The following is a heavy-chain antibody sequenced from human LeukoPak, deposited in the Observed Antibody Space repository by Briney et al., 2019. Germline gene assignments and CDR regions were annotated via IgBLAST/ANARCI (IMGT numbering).Heavy chain of an antibody. J-gene: IGHJ4*02. V-gene: IGHV1-2*02. D-gene: IGHD6-19*01. CDR3: ARAELLSGSGWRW. CDR2: INPNSGGT. CDR1: GYTFTSYY. Sequence: ASVKVSCKASGYTFTSYYMHWVRQAPGQGLEWMGWINPNSGGTNYAQKFQGRVTMTRDTSISTAYMELSRLRSDDTAVYYCARAELLSGSGWRWWGQGTLVTVSS.